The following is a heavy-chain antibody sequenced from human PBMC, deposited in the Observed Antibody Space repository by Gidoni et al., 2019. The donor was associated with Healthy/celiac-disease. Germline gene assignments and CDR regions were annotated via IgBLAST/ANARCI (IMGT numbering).Heavy chain of an antibody. CDR3: AKDSRASGTHFDY. V-gene: IGHV3-9*01. D-gene: IGHD1-1*01. J-gene: IGHJ4*02. Sequence: EVQLVESGGGLVQPGRSLRLSCAASGFTFDDYAMHWVRQAPGKGLEWVSGISWNSGSIGYADSVKGRFTISRDNAKNSLYLQMNSLRAEDTALYYCAKDSRASGTHFDYWGQGTLVTVSS. CDR1: GFTFDDYA. CDR2: ISWNSGSI.